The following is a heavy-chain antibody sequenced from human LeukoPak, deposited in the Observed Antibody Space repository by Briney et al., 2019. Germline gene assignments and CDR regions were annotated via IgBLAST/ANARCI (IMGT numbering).Heavy chain of an antibody. CDR2: ISAYNGNT. CDR1: GYTFTSYG. J-gene: IGHJ4*02. Sequence: GASVKVSCKASGYTFTSYGISWVRQAPGQGLEWMGWISAYNGNTNYAQKLQGRVTMTTDTSTSTAYMELRSLRSDDMAVYYCARATKLWFSLVGDYWGQGTLVTVSS. V-gene: IGHV1-18*03. D-gene: IGHD3-10*01. CDR3: ARATKLWFSLVGDY.